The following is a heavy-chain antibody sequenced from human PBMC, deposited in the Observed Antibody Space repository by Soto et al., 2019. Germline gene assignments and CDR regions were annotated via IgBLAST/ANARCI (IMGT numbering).Heavy chain of an antibody. CDR1: GGSISGSSYY. V-gene: IGHV4-39*01. J-gene: IGHJ6*02. CDR2: IYYSGST. Sequence: PSETLSLTCTVSGGSISGSSYYWGWIRQPPGKGLEWIGSIYYSGSTYYNPSLKSRVTISVDTSKNQFSLKLSSVTAADTAVYYCARQVVPAAIEWNYYYGMDVWGQGTTVTVS. D-gene: IGHD2-2*01. CDR3: ARQVVPAAIEWNYYYGMDV.